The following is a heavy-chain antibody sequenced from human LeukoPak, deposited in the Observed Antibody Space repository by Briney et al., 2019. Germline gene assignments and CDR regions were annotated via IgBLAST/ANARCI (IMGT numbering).Heavy chain of an antibody. Sequence: GASVKVSCKASGYTFTSYGISWVRQAPGQGLEWMGWISAYNGNTNYAQKLQGRVTMTTDTSTSTAYMELRSLRSDDTAVYYCARGGDRDYYDSSGYPPALWGQGTLVTVSS. J-gene: IGHJ4*02. CDR2: ISAYNGNT. CDR1: GYTFTSYG. D-gene: IGHD3-22*01. CDR3: ARGGDRDYYDSSGYPPAL. V-gene: IGHV1-18*01.